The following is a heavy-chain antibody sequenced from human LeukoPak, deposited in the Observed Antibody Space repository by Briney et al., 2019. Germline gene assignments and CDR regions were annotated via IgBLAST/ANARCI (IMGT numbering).Heavy chain of an antibody. J-gene: IGHJ4*02. V-gene: IGHV3-21*06. Sequence: GGSLRLSCAASGFTFSSQNMNWARQAPGEGLEWVAYISTSGDSTKYADSVEGRFTISRDNAENSLYLLMTSLRVEDTAVYYCVKNGWLDYWGQGILVTVSS. D-gene: IGHD6-19*01. CDR1: GFTFSSQN. CDR2: ISTSGDST. CDR3: VKNGWLDY.